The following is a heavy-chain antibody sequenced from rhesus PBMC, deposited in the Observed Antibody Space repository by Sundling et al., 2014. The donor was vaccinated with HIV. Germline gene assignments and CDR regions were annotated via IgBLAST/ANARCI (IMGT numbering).Heavy chain of an antibody. CDR1: GGSISSGYG. D-gene: IGHD2-27*01. Sequence: QVQLQESGPGLVKPSETLSVTCAVSGGSISSGYGWSWIRQSPGRGLEWIGSLYNSGNNYLNPSLKSRVTLSVDTSTNQFSLKLTSVTAADTAVYYCARVIFTSSGNYWGQGVLVTVSS. CDR2: LYNSGNN. J-gene: IGHJ4*01. V-gene: IGHV4-127*01. CDR3: ARVIFTSSGNY.